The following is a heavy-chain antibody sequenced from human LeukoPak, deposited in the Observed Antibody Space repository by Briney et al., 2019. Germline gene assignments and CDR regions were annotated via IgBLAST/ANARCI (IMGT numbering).Heavy chain of an antibody. V-gene: IGHV3-66*01. J-gene: IGHJ6*02. D-gene: IGHD3-3*01. CDR2: IYSGGST. CDR1: GFTVSSNY. CDR3: ASPFGVVIEGDGMDV. Sequence: GGSLRLSRAASGFTVSSNYMSWVRQAPGKGLEWVSVIYSGGSTYYADSVKGRFTISRDNSKNTLYLQMNSLRTEDTAVYYCASPFGVVIEGDGMDVWGQGTTVTVSS.